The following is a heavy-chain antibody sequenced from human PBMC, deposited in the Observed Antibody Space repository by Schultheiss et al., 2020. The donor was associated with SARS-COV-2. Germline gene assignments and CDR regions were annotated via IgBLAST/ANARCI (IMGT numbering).Heavy chain of an antibody. D-gene: IGHD4-11*01. CDR3: ARSYDYSNYVARN. J-gene: IGHJ4*02. Sequence: GGSLRLSCAASGFTFSSYAMHWVRQAPGKGLEWVAVISYDGSNKYYADSVKGRFTISRDNSKNTLYLQMNSLRAEDTAVYYCARSYDYSNYVARNWGQGTLVTVSS. V-gene: IGHV3-30*04. CDR1: GFTFSSYA. CDR2: ISYDGSNK.